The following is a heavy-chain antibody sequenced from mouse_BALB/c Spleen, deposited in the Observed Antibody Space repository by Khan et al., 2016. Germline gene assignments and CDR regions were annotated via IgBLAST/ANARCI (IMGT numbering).Heavy chain of an antibody. CDR3: AEERGWFAY. CDR1: GYSITSDYA. V-gene: IGHV3-2*02. J-gene: IGHJ3*01. Sequence: VQLQESGPGLVKPSQSLSLTCTVTGYSITSDYAWNWIRQFPGNKLEWMGYISYSGSTNYNPSLKSRISITRDTSKNQFFLRLNSVTTEDTATYYCAEERGWFAYWGQGTLVTVSA. CDR2: ISYSGST.